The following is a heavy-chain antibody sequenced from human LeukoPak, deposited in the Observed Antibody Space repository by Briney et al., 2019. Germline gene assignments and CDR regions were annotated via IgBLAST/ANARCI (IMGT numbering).Heavy chain of an antibody. Sequence: GGSLRLSCAASGFTFSDYYMSWIRQAPGKGLEWVSYISSSGSTIYYADSVKGRFTISRDNSKNTLYLQMNSLRAEDTAVYYCARKVRGVGYYFDYWGQGTLVTVSS. V-gene: IGHV3-11*04. D-gene: IGHD3-10*01. J-gene: IGHJ4*02. CDR3: ARKVRGVGYYFDY. CDR2: ISSSGSTI. CDR1: GFTFSDYY.